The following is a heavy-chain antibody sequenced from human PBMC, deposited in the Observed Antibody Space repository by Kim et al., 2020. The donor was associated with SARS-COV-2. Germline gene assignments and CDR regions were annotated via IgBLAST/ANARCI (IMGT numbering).Heavy chain of an antibody. CDR3: ASATKLVYYYYGMDV. CDR2: IKQDGSEK. V-gene: IGHV3-7*01. J-gene: IGHJ6*02. D-gene: IGHD6-13*01. Sequence: GGSLRLSCAASGFTFSSYWMSWVRQAPGKGLEWVANIKQDGSEKYYVDSVKGRFTISRDNAKNSLYLQMNSLRAEDTAVYYCASATKLVYYYYGMDVWGQGTTVTVSS. CDR1: GFTFSSYW.